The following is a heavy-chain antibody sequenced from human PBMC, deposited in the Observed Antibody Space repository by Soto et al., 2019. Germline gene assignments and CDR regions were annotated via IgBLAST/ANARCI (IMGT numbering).Heavy chain of an antibody. CDR2: IDPSDSYT. CDR3: AGQLPDSIAAAGTTYYYGMDV. V-gene: IGHV5-10-1*01. CDR1: GYSFTSYW. D-gene: IGHD6-13*01. J-gene: IGHJ6*02. Sequence: GESLKNSCKGSGYSFTSYWISWVRQMPGKGLEWMGRIDPSDSYTNYSPSFQGHVTISADKSISTAYLQWSSLKASDTAMYYCAGQLPDSIAAAGTTYYYGMDVWGQGTTVTVSS.